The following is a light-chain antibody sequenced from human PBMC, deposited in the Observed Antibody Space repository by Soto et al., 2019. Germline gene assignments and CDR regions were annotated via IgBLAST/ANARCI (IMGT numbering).Light chain of an antibody. V-gene: IGKV3-11*01. J-gene: IGKJ4*01. CDR3: QQRSKWPPLT. CDR2: DAS. CDR1: QSVSSD. Sequence: EIVLTQSQATLSLSPGERATLFCRASQSVSSDLAWYQQKPGQAPRLLIYDASTRATGIPARFSGSGSGTDFTLTISSLEPEDFAVYYCQQRSKWPPLTFGGGTKVEIK.